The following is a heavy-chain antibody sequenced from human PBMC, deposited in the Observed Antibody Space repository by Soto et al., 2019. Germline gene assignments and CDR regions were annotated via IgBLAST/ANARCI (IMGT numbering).Heavy chain of an antibody. J-gene: IGHJ4*02. V-gene: IGHV3-23*01. CDR2: ISGSGGST. D-gene: IGHD3-10*01. CDR1: GFTFSSYA. Sequence: HPGGSLRLSCAASGFTFSSYAMSWVRQAPGKGLEWVSAISGSGGSTYYADSVKGRFTISRDNSKNTLYLQMNSLRAEDTAVYYCAKASGWFGEFDYWGQGTLVTVSS. CDR3: AKASGWFGEFDY.